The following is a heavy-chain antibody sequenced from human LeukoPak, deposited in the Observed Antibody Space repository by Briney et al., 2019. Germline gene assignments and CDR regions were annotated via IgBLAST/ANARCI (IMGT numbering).Heavy chain of an antibody. J-gene: IGHJ1*01. Sequence: PGGSLRLSCAASGFIFSNYAIHWVRQAPDKGLEWVAVISYSGSGIYYAESVGGRFTVSRDNSKNTVYLQTNSLRGADSAVYYCARDVGFKYQQTDFFQHWGQGTLVTVSS. D-gene: IGHD2-2*01. V-gene: IGHV3-30*01. CDR3: ARDVGFKYQQTDFFQH. CDR1: GFIFSNYA. CDR2: ISYSGSGI.